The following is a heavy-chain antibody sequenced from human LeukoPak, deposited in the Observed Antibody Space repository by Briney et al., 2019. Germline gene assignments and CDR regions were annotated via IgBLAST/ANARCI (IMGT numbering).Heavy chain of an antibody. CDR2: ISYDGSNK. D-gene: IGHD6-13*01. V-gene: IGHV3-30*18. J-gene: IGHJ1*01. CDR1: GFTFSSYG. Sequence: GGSLRLSCAASGFTFSSYGMHWVRQAPGKGLGWVAVISYDGSNKYYADSVKGRFTISRDNSKNTLYLQMNSLRAEDTAVYYCAKDIAPRVKYFHHWGQDTLVTVSS. CDR3: AKDIAPRVKYFHH.